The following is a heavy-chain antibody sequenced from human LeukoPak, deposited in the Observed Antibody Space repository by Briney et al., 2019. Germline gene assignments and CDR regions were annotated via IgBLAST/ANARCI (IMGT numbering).Heavy chain of an antibody. CDR2: INQDGSEK. J-gene: IGHJ4*02. CDR3: ARGSGRYYIY. CDR1: GFTFSSYD. Sequence: GGSLRLSCVVSGFTFSSYDMNWVRRAPGKGLEWVANINQDGSEKYYVDSVKGRFTISRDNAKNSLYLQMNSLRAEDTAVYYCARGSGRYYIYWGQGTLVTVSS. D-gene: IGHD3-10*01. V-gene: IGHV3-7*01.